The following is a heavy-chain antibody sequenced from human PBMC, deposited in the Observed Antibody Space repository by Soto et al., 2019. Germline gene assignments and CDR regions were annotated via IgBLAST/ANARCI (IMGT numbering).Heavy chain of an antibody. Sequence: EVQLVESGGGLVKPGGSLRLSCAASGFTFSNAWMSWVRQAPGKGLEWVGRIKSKTDGGTTDYAAPVKGRFTISRDDSKNTLYLKMNSLKTEDTAVYYCTTDIPPPYDFWSGYYTGRAFDIWGQGTMVTVSS. CDR1: GFTFSNAW. CDR3: TTDIPPPYDFWSGYYTGRAFDI. V-gene: IGHV3-15*01. J-gene: IGHJ3*02. CDR2: IKSKTDGGTT. D-gene: IGHD3-3*01.